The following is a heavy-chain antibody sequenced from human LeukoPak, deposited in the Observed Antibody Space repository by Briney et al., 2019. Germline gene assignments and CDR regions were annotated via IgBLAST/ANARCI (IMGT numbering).Heavy chain of an antibody. J-gene: IGHJ6*02. CDR2: ISYDGSNK. CDR3: ARGAPRDYYYYGMDV. V-gene: IGHV3-30*03. Sequence: GGSLRLSCAASGFTFASYGIQWVRQAPGKGLEWVAVISYDGSNKYYADSVKGRFTISRDNSKNTLYLQMNSLRAEDTAVYYCARGAPRDYYYYGMDVWGQGTTVTVSS. CDR1: GFTFASYG.